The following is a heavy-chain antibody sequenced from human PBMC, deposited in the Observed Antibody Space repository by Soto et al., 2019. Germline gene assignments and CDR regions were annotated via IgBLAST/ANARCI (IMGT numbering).Heavy chain of an antibody. V-gene: IGHV3-11*06. CDR3: AREPGVTGYYFPLPLSFGYYSMDV. D-gene: IGHD3-9*01. CDR1: GFTFSDYY. J-gene: IGHJ6*02. CDR2: ISSSSSYT. Sequence: QVQLVESGGGLVKPGGSLRLSCAASGFTFSDYYMSWIRQDPGKGLEWVSYISSSSSYTNYADSVKGRFTISRDNAKNSLYLQMNSLRADDTAVYYCAREPGVTGYYFPLPLSFGYYSMDVWGHGTTVTVYS.